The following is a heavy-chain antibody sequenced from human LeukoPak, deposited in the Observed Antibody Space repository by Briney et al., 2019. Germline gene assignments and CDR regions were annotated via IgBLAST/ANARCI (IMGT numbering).Heavy chain of an antibody. Sequence: ASMQVTCKASGYTFTSYGISWARQAPGPGLEWMGWISAYNGNTNYAQKLQVRVTMTTDTSTSTAYMELRSLRSDDTAVYYCARDETTVTTYSDPPFDYWGQGTLVTVSS. CDR3: ARDETTVTTYSDPPFDY. J-gene: IGHJ4*02. CDR1: GYTFTSYG. V-gene: IGHV1-18*01. CDR2: ISAYNGNT. D-gene: IGHD4-17*01.